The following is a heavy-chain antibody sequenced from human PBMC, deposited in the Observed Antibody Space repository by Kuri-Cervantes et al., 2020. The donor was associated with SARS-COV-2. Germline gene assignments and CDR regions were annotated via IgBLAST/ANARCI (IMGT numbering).Heavy chain of an antibody. D-gene: IGHD3-3*02. CDR2: ISYDGSNK. CDR3: AREDAFYDAFDI. J-gene: IGHJ3*02. V-gene: IGHV3-30-3*01. Sequence: GESLKISCAASGFTFSDYYMHWVRQAPGKGLEWVAVISYDGSNKYYADSVKGRFTISRDNSKNTLYLQMNSLRAEDTAVYYCAREDAFYDAFDIWGQGTMVTVSS. CDR1: GFTFSDYY.